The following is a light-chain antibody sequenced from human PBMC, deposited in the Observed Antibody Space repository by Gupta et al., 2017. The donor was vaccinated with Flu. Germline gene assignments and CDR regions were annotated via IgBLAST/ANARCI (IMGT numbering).Light chain of an antibody. CDR1: QSRLHNSGNNL. V-gene: IGKV2-28*01. CDR3: RQPLPAPFT. J-gene: IGKJ3*01. CDR2: LGS. Sequence: DIVMTQSPPYLSATAGEPASISCKSDQSRLHNSGNNLSDCHVQNPGQSPQLLIHLGSSSASGVPDRISGSGSGAELKLTISMVEADDVGTYYSRQPLPAPFTFGPGTKVDI.